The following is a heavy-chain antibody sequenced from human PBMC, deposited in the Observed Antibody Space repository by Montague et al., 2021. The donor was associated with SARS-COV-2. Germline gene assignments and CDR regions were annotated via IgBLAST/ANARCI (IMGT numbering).Heavy chain of an antibody. D-gene: IGHD3-16*01. CDR2: VSYGGRT. V-gene: IGHV4-59*01. J-gene: IGHJ5*02. CDR1: GGSIYSYY. CDR3: VRDTQYYDDNAWDDWFDP. Sequence: SETLSPTCTVPGGSIYSYYWSWVRQPAGKGLEWIGHVSYGGRTNXNPSRKSRVTMSVDTSKNHFSLRLSSVTAADTAVYYCVRDTQYYDDNAWDDWFDPWGQGTLVTVSS.